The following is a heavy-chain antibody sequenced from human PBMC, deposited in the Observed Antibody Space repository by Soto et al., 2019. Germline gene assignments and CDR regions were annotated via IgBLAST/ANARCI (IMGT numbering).Heavy chain of an antibody. D-gene: IGHD2-2*01. V-gene: IGHV1-18*01. CDR2: ISLYSDGT. Sequence: QVQLVQSGGEVKRPGASVKVSCKTSGYTLSNYGITWVRQAPGQPLEWLGWISLYSDGTNYAQKFQGRVSMTTETSTTTVYMELRRLRSDDTAVYYCARVVPGAEAWFGPWGQGTLVTVS. CDR1: GYTLSNYG. CDR3: ARVVPGAEAWFGP. J-gene: IGHJ5*02.